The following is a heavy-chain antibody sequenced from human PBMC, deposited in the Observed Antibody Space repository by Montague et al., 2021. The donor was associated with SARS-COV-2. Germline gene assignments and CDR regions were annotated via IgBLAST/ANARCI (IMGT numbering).Heavy chain of an antibody. CDR1: GGSFSGYY. V-gene: IGHV4-34*01. CDR2: INHSGST. D-gene: IGHD2-2*01. Sequence: SETLSLTCAVYGGSFSGYYWSWIRQPPGKGLEWIGEINHSGSTNYNPSLKSRVTISVDTSKNQFSLKLSSVTAADTAVYYCARGAFVVPAATEDYYYYYGMDVWGQGTTVTVSS. J-gene: IGHJ6*02. CDR3: ARGAFVVPAATEDYYYYYGMDV.